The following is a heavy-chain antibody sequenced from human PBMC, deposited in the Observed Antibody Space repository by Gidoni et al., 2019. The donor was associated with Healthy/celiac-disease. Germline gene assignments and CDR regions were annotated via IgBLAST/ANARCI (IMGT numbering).Heavy chain of an antibody. CDR2: IYYSGST. Sequence: QLQLQESGPGLVKPSETLSLTCTVSGGSISTSSYYLGWIRQPPGKGLEWIWGIYYSGSTYYNPSLKSRVTIAVDTSKNQFSLKLSSVTAADTAVYYCARHKEWGYDSSGYSFDYWGQGTLVTVSS. CDR3: ARHKEWGYDSSGYSFDY. J-gene: IGHJ4*02. D-gene: IGHD3-22*01. V-gene: IGHV4-39*01. CDR1: GGSISTSSYY.